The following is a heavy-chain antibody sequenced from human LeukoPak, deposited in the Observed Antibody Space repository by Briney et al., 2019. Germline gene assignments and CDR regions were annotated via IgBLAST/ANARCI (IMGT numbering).Heavy chain of an antibody. CDR1: GYTFTSYG. CDR2: MNPNSGNT. Sequence: GASVKVSCKASGYTFTSYGISWVRQAPGQGLEWMGWMNPNSGNTGYAQKFQGRVTMTRNTSISTAYMELSSLRSEDTAVYYCARIGYGAIGHAFDIWGQGTMVTVSS. D-gene: IGHD5-18*01. V-gene: IGHV1-8*02. J-gene: IGHJ3*02. CDR3: ARIGYGAIGHAFDI.